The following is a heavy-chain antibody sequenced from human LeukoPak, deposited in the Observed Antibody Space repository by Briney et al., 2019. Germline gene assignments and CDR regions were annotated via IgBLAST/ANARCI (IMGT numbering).Heavy chain of an antibody. J-gene: IGHJ4*02. CDR1: GFTFDEYA. D-gene: IGHD6-19*01. CDR3: AKDFQWLSPQYFDY. V-gene: IGHV3-23*01. CDR2: ISGSGGST. Sequence: GGSLRLSCVASGFTFDEYAMHWVRQAPGKGLEWVSAISGSGGSTYYADSVKGRFTISRDNSKNTLYLQMNSLRAEDTAVYYRAKDFQWLSPQYFDYWGQGTLVTVSS.